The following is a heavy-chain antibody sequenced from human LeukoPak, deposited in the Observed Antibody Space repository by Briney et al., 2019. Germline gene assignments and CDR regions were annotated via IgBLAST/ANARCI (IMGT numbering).Heavy chain of an antibody. Sequence: GESLKISCKGSGYSFTSYWIGWVRQMPGKGLEWMGIIYPGDSDTRYSPSFQGQVTISADKSIDTAYLQWSSLKASDSAIYYCVRHQNGYNPLDCWGQGTLVTVSS. CDR1: GYSFTSYW. D-gene: IGHD5-24*01. CDR3: VRHQNGYNPLDC. V-gene: IGHV5-51*01. J-gene: IGHJ4*02. CDR2: IYPGDSDT.